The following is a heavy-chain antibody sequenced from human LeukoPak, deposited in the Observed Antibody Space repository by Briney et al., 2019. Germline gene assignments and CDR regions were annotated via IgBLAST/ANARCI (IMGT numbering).Heavy chain of an antibody. Sequence: ASVKVSCKASGYTFTSYGISWVRQAPGQGLEWMGWISAYNGNTNYAQKFQGRVTMTRDMSTSTVYMELSSLRSEDTAVYYCARVWGYDSSGYYYGYWGQGTLVTVSS. J-gene: IGHJ4*02. CDR2: ISAYNGNT. CDR1: GYTFTSYG. CDR3: ARVWGYDSSGYYYGY. V-gene: IGHV1-18*01. D-gene: IGHD3-22*01.